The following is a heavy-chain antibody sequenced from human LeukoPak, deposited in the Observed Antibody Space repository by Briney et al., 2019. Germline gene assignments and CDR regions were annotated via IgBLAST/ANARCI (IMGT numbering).Heavy chain of an antibody. Sequence: SETLSLTCTVSGGSINNYCWSWVRQAPGKGLEWIGYIYNSGTTDYNPSLRGRVTMSLDTSKNQLFMDLKFLTAADTAIYYCATSYDAKTAPYDLWGQGTLVTVSS. J-gene: IGHJ5*02. V-gene: IGHV4-4*09. CDR3: ATSYDAKTAPYDL. D-gene: IGHD3-3*01. CDR2: IYNSGTT. CDR1: GGSINNYC.